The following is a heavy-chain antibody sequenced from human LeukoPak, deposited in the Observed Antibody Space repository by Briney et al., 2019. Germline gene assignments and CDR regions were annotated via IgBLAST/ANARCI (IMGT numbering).Heavy chain of an antibody. CDR1: GFTFSRYW. CDR3: ARETVPAAHINWFDP. D-gene: IGHD2-2*01. Sequence: GGSLRLSCVASGFTFSRYWMHWVRQAPGKGLVWVSRINSDGRSTNYADSVKGRFSISRDNAENTLYLQMNSLRVEDTAVYYCARETVPAAHINWFDPWGQGTLVTVSS. V-gene: IGHV3-74*01. J-gene: IGHJ5*02. CDR2: INSDGRST.